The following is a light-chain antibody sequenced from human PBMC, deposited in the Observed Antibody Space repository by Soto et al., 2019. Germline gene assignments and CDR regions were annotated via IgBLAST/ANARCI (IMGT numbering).Light chain of an antibody. CDR1: QTIDSW. CDR3: QQYSSLWA. Sequence: DIQMTQSPSTLSASVGDRVTITCRASQTIDSWLAWYQQRPGKPPKVLIYDVSRLESGVPSRFSGSGSGTEFTLTISRLQPEDVATYYCQQYSSLWAFGQGTKVDIK. J-gene: IGKJ1*01. CDR2: DVS. V-gene: IGKV1-5*01.